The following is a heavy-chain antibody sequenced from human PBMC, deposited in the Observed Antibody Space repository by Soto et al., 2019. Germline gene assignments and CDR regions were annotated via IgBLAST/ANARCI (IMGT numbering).Heavy chain of an antibody. D-gene: IGHD4-17*01. J-gene: IGHJ6*04. Sequence: QVQLQESGPGLVKPSQTLSLTCTVSGGSISSGDYYWSWIRQPPGKGLEWIGYIYYSGSTYCNPSLGSRLTISVDTSKNQFSLKLSSVTAADTAVYCCARLGPTTVPTSYFTGNYNGMDVWGKGTTVAVSS. V-gene: IGHV4-30-4*01. CDR1: GGSISSGDYY. CDR2: IYYSGST. CDR3: ARLGPTTVPTSYFTGNYNGMDV.